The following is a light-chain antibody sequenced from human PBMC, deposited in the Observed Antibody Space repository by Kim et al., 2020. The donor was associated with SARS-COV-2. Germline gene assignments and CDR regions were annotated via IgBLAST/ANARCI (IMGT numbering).Light chain of an antibody. CDR2: GAS. J-gene: IGKJ4*01. CDR1: QSVSSN. CDR3: QQYNNWLT. Sequence: LSVSPGERATLSGRASQSVSSNLAWYQQKPGQAPRLLIYGASTRATGIPARFSGSGSGTEFTLTISSLQSEDFAVYYCQQYNNWLTFGGGTKLEIK. V-gene: IGKV3D-15*01.